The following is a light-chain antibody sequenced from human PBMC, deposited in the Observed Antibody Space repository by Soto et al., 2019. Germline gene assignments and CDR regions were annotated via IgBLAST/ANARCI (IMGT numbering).Light chain of an antibody. CDR1: QTVSSRY. V-gene: IGKV3-20*01. CDR2: GAS. J-gene: IGKJ2*01. Sequence: EIVLTQSPGTLSLSPGERATLSCRASQTVSSRYLAWYKQKPGQAPRLLMYGASNRATRIPDRFSGSGSGTDFTLTISRLEPEAFAVYFCQQYGRSPPFTFGQGTKVEIK. CDR3: QQYGRSPPFT.